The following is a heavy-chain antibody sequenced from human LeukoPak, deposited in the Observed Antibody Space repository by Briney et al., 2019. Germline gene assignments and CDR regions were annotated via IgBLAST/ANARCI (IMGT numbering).Heavy chain of an antibody. V-gene: IGHV3-21*04. CDR1: GFTFSSYE. CDR2: ITRDSIYT. Sequence: GGSLRLSCAASGFTFSSYEMNWVRQTPGKGLEWVSSITRDSIYTFYADSVRGRFTISRDNAKNSLSLQMNSLRAEDTAFYYCAREGYYDSSGYETGAFDIWGQGTMVTVSS. CDR3: AREGYYDSSGYETGAFDI. D-gene: IGHD3-22*01. J-gene: IGHJ3*02.